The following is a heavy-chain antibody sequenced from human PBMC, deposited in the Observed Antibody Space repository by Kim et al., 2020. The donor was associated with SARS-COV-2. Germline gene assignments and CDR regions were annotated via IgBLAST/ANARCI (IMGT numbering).Heavy chain of an antibody. J-gene: IGHJ3*02. Sequence: YYNPSLKSRVTISVDTSKNQFSLKLSSVTAADTAVYYCARVLGSADAFDIWGQGTMVTVSS. D-gene: IGHD3-10*01. CDR3: ARVLGSADAFDI. V-gene: IGHV4-31*02.